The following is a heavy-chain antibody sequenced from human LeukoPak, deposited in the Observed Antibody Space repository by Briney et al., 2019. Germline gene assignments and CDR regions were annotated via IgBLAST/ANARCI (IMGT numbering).Heavy chain of an antibody. D-gene: IGHD1-26*01. Sequence: PSETLSLSCTVSGASNNSYYWSWIRQPPGKGLEWIGYTHPSGNTNYSPSLKSRVTISMDTSTNQFSLKLTSATAADTAVYYCAREKDTGSNHAKIRYDIWGQGTMVTVSS. V-gene: IGHV4-59*01. CDR3: AREKDTGSNHAKIRYDI. CDR1: GASNNSYY. J-gene: IGHJ3*02. CDR2: THPSGNT.